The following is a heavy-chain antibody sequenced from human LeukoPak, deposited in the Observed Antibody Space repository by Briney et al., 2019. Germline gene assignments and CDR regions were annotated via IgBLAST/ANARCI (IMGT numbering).Heavy chain of an antibody. Sequence: RASETLSLTCTVSGGSMNSDYWSWLRQPPGEGPEWIAYIYHSGKTNYNPSLKSRVTISIDTSKNQFSLKLSSVIAADTAVYYCARGAGWYNYWGQGILVTVSS. D-gene: IGHD6-19*01. CDR1: GGSMNSDY. CDR3: ARGAGWYNY. V-gene: IGHV4-59*01. J-gene: IGHJ4*02. CDR2: IYHSGKT.